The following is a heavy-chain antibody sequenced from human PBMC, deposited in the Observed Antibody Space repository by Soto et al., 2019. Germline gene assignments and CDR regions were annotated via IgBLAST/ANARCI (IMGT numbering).Heavy chain of an antibody. V-gene: IGHV3-33*01. D-gene: IGHD2-21*01. CDR2: IWYDGSKE. Sequence: GGSLRLSCAASGFSFSSYGMHWVRQAPGKGLEWLALIWYDGSKELYADAVKGRFTISRDNSKNTAYLQMNSLRAEDTAVYFCARVNGCAGDCYSGLLDYWGQGTLVTVSS. CDR3: ARVNGCAGDCYSGLLDY. J-gene: IGHJ4*02. CDR1: GFSFSSYG.